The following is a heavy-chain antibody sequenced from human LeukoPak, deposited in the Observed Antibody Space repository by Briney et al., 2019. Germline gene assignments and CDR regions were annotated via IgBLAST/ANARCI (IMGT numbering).Heavy chain of an antibody. CDR1: GFTFSSYW. Sequence: GGSLRLSCAASGFTFSSYWMYWVRQDPGKGLLWVSRIKNDGSSTVYADSVKGRFTISRDNAKNTLYLQMNSLRAADTAVYYCARGGNYGTLDFWGQGTLVTVSS. CDR3: ARGGNYGTLDF. D-gene: IGHD1-7*01. V-gene: IGHV3-74*03. J-gene: IGHJ4*02. CDR2: IKNDGSST.